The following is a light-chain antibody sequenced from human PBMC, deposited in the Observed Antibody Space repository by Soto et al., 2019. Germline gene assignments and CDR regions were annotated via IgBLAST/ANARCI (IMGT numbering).Light chain of an antibody. V-gene: IGKV1-39*01. CDR3: QQYNSHWT. J-gene: IGKJ1*01. Sequence: DIHMTQSPSSLSASVGNIFTITCRASQSISSYLNWYQQKPGKAPKLLIYAASSLQSGVPSSLSGSASGTDFPLTISSLPPEDAATYYCQQYNSHWTFAHGTQVDIK. CDR1: QSISSY. CDR2: AAS.